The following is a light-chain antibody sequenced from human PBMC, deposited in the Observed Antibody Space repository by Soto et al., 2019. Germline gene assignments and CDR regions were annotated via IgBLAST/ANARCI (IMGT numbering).Light chain of an antibody. V-gene: IGKV1-5*01. Sequence: DIQMTQSRSSLYASVGDKVIFTCRASQSISSWLAWYQQKPGKAPKLVIYDASSLESGVPSRFSGSGSGTEVTLTISSLQPDDFATFYCQQYNTYPITFGQGTRLEIK. CDR1: QSISSW. J-gene: IGKJ5*01. CDR2: DAS. CDR3: QQYNTYPIT.